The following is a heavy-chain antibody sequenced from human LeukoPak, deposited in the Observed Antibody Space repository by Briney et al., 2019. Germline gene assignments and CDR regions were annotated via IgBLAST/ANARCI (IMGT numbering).Heavy chain of an antibody. CDR3: ARAQYYDFWSGYFYFDY. Sequence: GASVKVSCKASGGTFSSYAISWVRQAPGQGLEWMGGIIPIFGTANYAQKFQGRVTITTDESTSTAYMELSSLRSEDTAVYYCARAQYYDFWSGYFYFDYWGQGTLVTVSS. CDR1: GGTFSSYA. J-gene: IGHJ4*02. D-gene: IGHD3-3*01. V-gene: IGHV1-69*05. CDR2: IIPIFGTA.